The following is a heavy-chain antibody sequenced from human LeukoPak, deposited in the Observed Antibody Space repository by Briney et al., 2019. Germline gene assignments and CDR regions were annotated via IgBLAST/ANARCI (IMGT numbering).Heavy chain of an antibody. Sequence: ASVKDSCKASGYTFSGFGISWVGQAPGQGLEWKGWISANNGNTNYAQKLQGRVTMTTDTSTSTAYMELRSLRSDDTAAYYCARGTYTRGIAVAVPFDYWGQGTLVTVSS. CDR1: GYTFSGFG. V-gene: IGHV1-18*01. J-gene: IGHJ4*02. CDR2: ISANNGNT. CDR3: ARGTYTRGIAVAVPFDY. D-gene: IGHD6-19*01.